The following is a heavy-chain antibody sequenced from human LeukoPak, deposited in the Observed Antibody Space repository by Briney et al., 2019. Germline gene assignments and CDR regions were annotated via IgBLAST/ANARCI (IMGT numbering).Heavy chain of an antibody. CDR3: AKDQSGWRLVDAFDI. CDR2: IFGSGGST. V-gene: IGHV3-23*01. CDR1: GFTFSSYA. D-gene: IGHD6-19*01. J-gene: IGHJ3*02. Sequence: GGSLRLSCAASGFTFSSYAMSWVRQAPGKGLEWVSVIFGSGGSTFYADSVKGRFTISRDNSKNTLYLQMNSLRAEDTAVYYCAKDQSGWRLVDAFDIWGQGTMVTVSS.